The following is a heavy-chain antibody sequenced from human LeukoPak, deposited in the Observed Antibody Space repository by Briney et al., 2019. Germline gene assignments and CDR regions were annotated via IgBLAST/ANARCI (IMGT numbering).Heavy chain of an antibody. CDR3: AGSPSWSSSWYDY. CDR1: GYTFTGYY. J-gene: IGHJ4*02. Sequence: GASVKVSGKASGYTFTGYYMHWVRQAPGQGLEWMGWINPNSGGTNYAKKCQGRVTMTRDTTISTAYMELSRLRSDDTAVYYCAGSPSWSSSWYDYWGQGPLVTVSS. CDR2: INPNSGGT. V-gene: IGHV1-2*02. D-gene: IGHD6-13*01.